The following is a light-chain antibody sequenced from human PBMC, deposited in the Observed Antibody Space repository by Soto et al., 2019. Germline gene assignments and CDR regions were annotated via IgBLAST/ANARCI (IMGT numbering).Light chain of an antibody. V-gene: IGLV2-14*01. CDR1: DSDIGDNNY. J-gene: IGLJ3*02. Sequence: QSALTQPASVSGSPGQSITSSCTGTDSDIGDNNYVSWYQQYPGRAPKLMIYEVANRPSGVSDRFSGSKSGNTASLTILGLQAEDEADYYCRAYSVTNTLGVFGGGTKLTVL. CDR2: EVA. CDR3: RAYSVTNTLGV.